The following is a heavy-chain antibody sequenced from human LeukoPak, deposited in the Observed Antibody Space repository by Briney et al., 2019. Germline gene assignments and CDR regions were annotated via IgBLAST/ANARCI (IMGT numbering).Heavy chain of an antibody. CDR3: AKNVLLWFGELLSPPYYFDY. CDR1: GFTFSSYS. J-gene: IGHJ4*02. Sequence: GGSLRLSCAASGFTFSSYSMNWVRQAPGKGLEWVSSISSSSSYIYYADSVKGRFTISRDNAKNSLYLQMNSLRAEDTAVYYCAKNVLLWFGELLSPPYYFDYWGQGTLVTVSS. CDR2: ISSSSSYI. V-gene: IGHV3-21*01. D-gene: IGHD3-10*01.